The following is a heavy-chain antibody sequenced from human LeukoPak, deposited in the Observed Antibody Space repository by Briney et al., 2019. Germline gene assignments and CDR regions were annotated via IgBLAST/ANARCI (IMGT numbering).Heavy chain of an antibody. CDR1: GFTVSSNY. CDR2: IYSGGST. V-gene: IGHV3-53*01. Sequence: GGSLRLSCAASGFTVSSNYMSWVRQAPGKGLEWVSVIYSGGSTYYADSVKGRFTISKDNSKNTLYLQMNSLRAEDTAVYYCARTTMVRGVISGFDPWGQGTLVTVSS. D-gene: IGHD3-10*01. CDR3: ARTTMVRGVISGFDP. J-gene: IGHJ5*02.